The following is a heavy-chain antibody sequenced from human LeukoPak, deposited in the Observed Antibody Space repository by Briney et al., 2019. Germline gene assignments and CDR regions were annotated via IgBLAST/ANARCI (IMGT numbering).Heavy chain of an antibody. CDR1: GGSISSGGYY. J-gene: IGHJ4*02. Sequence: SETLSLTCTVSGGSISSGGYYWSWIRQHPGKGLEWIGYIYYSGSTYYNPPLKSRVTISVDTSKNQFSLKLSSVTAADTAVYYCAREFDDSSGYFDYWGQGTLVTVSS. V-gene: IGHV4-31*03. CDR2: IYYSGST. CDR3: AREFDDSSGYFDY. D-gene: IGHD3-22*01.